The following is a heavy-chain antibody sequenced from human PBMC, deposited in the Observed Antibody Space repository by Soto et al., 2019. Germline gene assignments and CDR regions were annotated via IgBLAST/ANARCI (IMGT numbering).Heavy chain of an antibody. CDR1: GYSFTSYW. Sequence: GESLKISCKASGYSFTSYWIGWVRQMPGKGLEWMGIIYPGDPDTIYSPSFQGQVTISADKSISTAYLQWNSLKASDTAMYYCARRPYSASYYYFDQWGQGTPVTVSS. V-gene: IGHV5-51*01. D-gene: IGHD1-26*01. CDR2: IYPGDPDT. J-gene: IGHJ4*02. CDR3: ARRPYSASYYYFDQ.